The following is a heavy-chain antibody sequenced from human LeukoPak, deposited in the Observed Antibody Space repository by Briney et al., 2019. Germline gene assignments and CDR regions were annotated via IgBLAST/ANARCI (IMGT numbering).Heavy chain of an antibody. CDR3: ARGGSIGQQLIH. J-gene: IGHJ4*02. CDR1: GYTFTGYY. Sequence: ASVKVSCKACGYTFTGYYMHWVRQAPGQGLEWMGWINPNSGGTNYAKKFQGRVTMTRDTTISTAYMELSRLRSGDTAVYYCARGGSIGQQLIHWGQGTLVTVSS. CDR2: INPNSGGT. V-gene: IGHV1-2*02. D-gene: IGHD6-13*01.